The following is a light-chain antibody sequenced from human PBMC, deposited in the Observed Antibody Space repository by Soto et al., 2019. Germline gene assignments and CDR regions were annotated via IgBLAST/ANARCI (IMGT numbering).Light chain of an antibody. CDR2: DVS. CDR1: SSDVGGYNY. CDR3: CSYAGSYV. V-gene: IGLV2-11*01. Sequence: QSVLTQPASVSGSPGQSITISCTGTSSDVGGYNYVSWYQQQSGKAPKLMIYDVSKRPSGVPDRFSGSKSGNMASLTISGLQAEDEADYYCCSYAGSYVFGTGTKVTVL. J-gene: IGLJ1*01.